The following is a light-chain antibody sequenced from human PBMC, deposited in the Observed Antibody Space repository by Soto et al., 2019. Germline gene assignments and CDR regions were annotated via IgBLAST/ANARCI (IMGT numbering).Light chain of an antibody. V-gene: IGKV3-11*01. J-gene: IGKJ4*01. CDR1: QRVSSY. CDR3: QQRSDWPST. Sequence: EIVLTQSPATLSLSPGERATLSCRASQRVSSYLAWYQQKPGKAPRLLIYDASNRATGIPARFSGSGSGTDFTLTISSLEPDDFAVYYCQQRSDWPSTFGGGTKVQIK. CDR2: DAS.